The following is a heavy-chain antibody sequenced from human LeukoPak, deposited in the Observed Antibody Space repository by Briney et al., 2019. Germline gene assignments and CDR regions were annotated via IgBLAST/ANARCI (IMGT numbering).Heavy chain of an antibody. CDR1: GYTLSKLS. CDR2: IDPEDGET. Sequence: GASVKVSCKVSGYTLSKLSMHWVRQAPGKGLEWMGGIDPEDGETIYAQKFQDRVTMTEDTSTDTAYMELSSLRSEDTAVYYCATRHPHYGDYVEDYWGQGTVVTVS. CDR3: ATRHPHYGDYVEDY. V-gene: IGHV1-24*01. J-gene: IGHJ4*02. D-gene: IGHD4-17*01.